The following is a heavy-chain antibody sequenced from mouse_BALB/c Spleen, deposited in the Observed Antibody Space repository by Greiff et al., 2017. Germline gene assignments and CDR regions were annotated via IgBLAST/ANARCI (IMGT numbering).Heavy chain of an antibody. D-gene: IGHD2-1*01. V-gene: IGHV14-3*02. Sequence: VQLKQSGAELVKPGASVKLSCTASGFNIKDTYMHWVKQRPEQGLEWIGRIDPANGNTKYDPKFQGKATITADTSSNTAYLQLSSLTSEDTAVYYCARGYYGNYEYFDVWGAGTTVTVSS. J-gene: IGHJ1*01. CDR2: IDPANGNT. CDR3: ARGYYGNYEYFDV. CDR1: GFNIKDTY.